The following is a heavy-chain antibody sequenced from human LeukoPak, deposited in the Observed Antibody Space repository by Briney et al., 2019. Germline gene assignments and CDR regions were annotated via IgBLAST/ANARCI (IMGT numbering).Heavy chain of an antibody. J-gene: IGHJ6*02. CDR1: GFTFSSYA. CDR2: ISSSSSYI. V-gene: IGHV3-21*01. Sequence: GGSLRLSCADSGFTFSSYAMNWVRQAPGKGLEWVSSISSSSSYIYYADSVKGRFTISRDNAKNSLYLQMNSLRAEDTAVYYCARVFTYYDSSGYRPHYYGMDVWGQGTTVTVSS. D-gene: IGHD3-22*01. CDR3: ARVFTYYDSSGYRPHYYGMDV.